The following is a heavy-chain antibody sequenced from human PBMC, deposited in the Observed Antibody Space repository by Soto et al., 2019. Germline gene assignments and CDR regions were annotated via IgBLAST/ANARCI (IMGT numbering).Heavy chain of an antibody. J-gene: IGHJ3*01. Sequence: SETLSLTCAVSGGSIRSCSWWTWLRQSPGKGLEWIGEFYHAGSPHYNPSFQSRVTISADTSKNLFSLRLTSVTAADTAIYYCARASSFRGDFDFWGQGTAVTVSS. V-gene: IGHV4-4*02. CDR2: FYHAGSP. CDR1: GGSIRSCSW. CDR3: ARASSFRGDFDF. D-gene: IGHD2-21*01.